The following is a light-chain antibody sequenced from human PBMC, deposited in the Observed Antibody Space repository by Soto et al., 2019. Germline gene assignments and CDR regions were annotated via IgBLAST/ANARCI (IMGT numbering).Light chain of an antibody. CDR1: QSIHTS. V-gene: IGKV1-39*01. Sequence: DIQLTQYPSSLSASVGDRVTITCRASQSIHTSLNWFQVQPGKAPKMLIFSVSSLQSGVPGRVSGSGSGADFSLTISSLQPEDFATYYCQQTFSKIVTFGGGTRVEI. J-gene: IGKJ4*01. CDR3: QQTFSKIVT. CDR2: SVS.